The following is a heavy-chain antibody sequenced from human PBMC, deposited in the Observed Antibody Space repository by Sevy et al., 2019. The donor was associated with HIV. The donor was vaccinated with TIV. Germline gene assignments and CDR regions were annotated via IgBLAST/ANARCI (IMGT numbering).Heavy chain of an antibody. CDR3: ARELYYGMDV. Sequence: GGCLRLSCRASGFTFSNYDMHWVRQATGKGLEWLSGIDNDGDTYYPDSVKGRFTISRENGRDSLYLQMNSLRYGDTAVHYCARELYYGMDVWGQGTTVTVS. V-gene: IGHV3-13*01. D-gene: IGHD3-10*01. J-gene: IGHJ6*02. CDR2: IDNDGDT. CDR1: GFTFSNYD.